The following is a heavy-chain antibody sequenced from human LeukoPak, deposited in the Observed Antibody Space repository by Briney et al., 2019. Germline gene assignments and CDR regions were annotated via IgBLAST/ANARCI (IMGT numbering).Heavy chain of an antibody. J-gene: IGHJ4*02. CDR2: IYTSGST. CDR3: ASSSLTGTTRYYFDY. V-gene: IGHV4-61*02. D-gene: IGHD1-7*01. CDR1: GGSISSGSYY. Sequence: SETLSLTCTVSGGSISSGSYYWSWIRQPAGKGLEWIGRIYTSGSTNYNPSLKSRVTISVDTSKNQFSLKLSSATAADTAVYYCASSSLTGTTRYYFDYWGQGTLVTVSS.